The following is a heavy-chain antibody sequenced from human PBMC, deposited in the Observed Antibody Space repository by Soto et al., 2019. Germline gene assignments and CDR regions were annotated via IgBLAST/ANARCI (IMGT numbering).Heavy chain of an antibody. J-gene: IGHJ5*02. D-gene: IGHD6-13*01. CDR1: GGSISSYY. CDR3: ARSPGVDSSSFRRWFDP. Sequence: NPSETLSLTCTVSGGSISSYYWSWIRQPPGKGLEWIGYIYYSGSTNYNPSLKSRVTISVDTSKNQFSLKLSSVTAADTAVYYCARSPGVDSSSFRRWFDPWGQGTLVTVSS. V-gene: IGHV4-59*01. CDR2: IYYSGST.